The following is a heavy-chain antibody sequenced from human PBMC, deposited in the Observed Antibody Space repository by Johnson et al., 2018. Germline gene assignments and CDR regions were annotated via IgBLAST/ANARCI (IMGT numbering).Heavy chain of an antibody. J-gene: IGHJ1*01. CDR1: GFTFDDYA. Sequence: VQLVQSGGGLVQPGRSLRLSCAASGFTFDDYAMHWVRQAPGKGLEWVAGISWNSGSIGYADSVKGRFTISRDNAKNSLYLQMNSLRAEDTALYYCAKDQGSYLEYFQHWGQGTLVTVSS. CDR3: AKDQGSYLEYFQH. CDR2: ISWNSGSI. V-gene: IGHV3-9*01. D-gene: IGHD1-26*01.